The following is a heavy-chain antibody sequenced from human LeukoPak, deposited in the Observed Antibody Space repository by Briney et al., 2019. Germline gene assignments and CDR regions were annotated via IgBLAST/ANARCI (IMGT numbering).Heavy chain of an antibody. J-gene: IGHJ1*01. Sequence: GESLKISCKGSGYSFTGYWISWVRQMPGKGLEWMGRIDPSDSYTNYSPSFQGHVTISADKSISSAYLQWSSLKASDTAMYYCARHMIVGAPAHFQHWGQGTLVTVSS. CDR1: GYSFTGYW. CDR3: ARHMIVGAPAHFQH. V-gene: IGHV5-10-1*01. CDR2: IDPSDSYT. D-gene: IGHD1-26*01.